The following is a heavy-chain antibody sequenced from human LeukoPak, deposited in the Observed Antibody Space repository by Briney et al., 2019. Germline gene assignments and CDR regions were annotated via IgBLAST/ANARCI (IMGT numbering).Heavy chain of an antibody. V-gene: IGHV4-59*01. J-gene: IGHJ4*02. CDR2: IYYSGST. Sequence: SETLSLTCTVSGGSISSYYWSWIRQPPGKGREGLGYIYYSGSTNYNPSLKSRVTISVDTSKNQFSLKLSSVTAADTAVYYCARHNYYDSSGYYDYWGQGTLVTVSS. CDR3: ARHNYYDSSGYYDY. CDR1: GGSISSYY. D-gene: IGHD3-22*01.